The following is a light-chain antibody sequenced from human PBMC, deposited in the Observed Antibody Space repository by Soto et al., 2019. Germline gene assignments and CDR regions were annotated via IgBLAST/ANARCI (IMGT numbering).Light chain of an antibody. V-gene: IGLV2-14*01. CDR3: GSYSSTDTPFV. CDR2: EVT. J-gene: IGLJ1*01. CDR1: STDVGGYNY. Sequence: QSVLAQPSSVSGSPGQSITISCTGTSTDVGGYNYVSWYQHHSGKAPKLLIYEVTNRPSVISDRFSGSKSVNTASLTISGLQAEDESDYYCGSYSSTDTPFVFGTGTKLTVL.